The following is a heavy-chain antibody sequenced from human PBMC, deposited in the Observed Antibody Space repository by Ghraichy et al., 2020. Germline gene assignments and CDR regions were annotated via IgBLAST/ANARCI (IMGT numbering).Heavy chain of an antibody. CDR3: ARGGPVTTTYYYYYYGMDV. CDR2: IIPIFGTA. J-gene: IGHJ6*02. Sequence: SVKVSCKASGGTFSSYAISWVRQAPGQGLEWMGGIIPIFGTANYAQKFQGRVTITTDESTSTAYMELSSLRSEDTAVYYCARGGPVTTTYYYYYYGMDVWGQGTTVTVSS. CDR1: GGTFSSYA. V-gene: IGHV1-69*05. D-gene: IGHD4-11*01.